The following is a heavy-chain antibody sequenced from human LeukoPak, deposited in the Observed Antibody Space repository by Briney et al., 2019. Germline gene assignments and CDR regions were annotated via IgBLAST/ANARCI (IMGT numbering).Heavy chain of an antibody. CDR3: ARGLRENDHVLLWFGELSPRHYGMDV. CDR2: INHSGST. D-gene: IGHD3-10*01. CDR1: GGSFSGYY. V-gene: IGHV4-34*01. J-gene: IGHJ6*02. Sequence: SETLSLTCAVYGGSFSGYYWSWIRQPPGKGLEWIGGINHSGSTNYNPSLKSRVTISVDTSKNQFSLKLSSVTAADTAVYYCARGLRENDHVLLWFGELSPRHYGMDVWGQGTTVTVSS.